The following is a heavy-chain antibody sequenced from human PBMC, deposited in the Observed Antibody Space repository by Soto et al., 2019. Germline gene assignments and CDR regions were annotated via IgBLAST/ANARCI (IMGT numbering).Heavy chain of an antibody. V-gene: IGHV4-4*02. CDR1: GGSISGVNW. Sequence: LQESGPGLVKPSGTLSLNCAVSGGSISGVNWWXWVRQPPGEGLEWIGEIYHSGYTRTNXXXXXXXXXXXXXXXXXXXXXXXLTSVTDADTAVYFCASHVTMSGTRGFDYWGQXTLVTASS. CDR3: FCASHVTMSGTRGFDY. CDR2: IYHSGYT. D-gene: IGHD3-3*01. J-gene: IGHJ4*02.